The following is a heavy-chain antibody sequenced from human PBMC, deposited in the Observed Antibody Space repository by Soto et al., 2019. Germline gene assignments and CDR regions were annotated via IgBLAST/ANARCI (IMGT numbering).Heavy chain of an antibody. CDR2: IYHSGST. CDR1: GGSISSGGYS. J-gene: IGHJ5*02. V-gene: IGHV4-30-2*01. D-gene: IGHD3-3*01. CDR3: ARGISDRFGVVIMPWFDP. Sequence: SETLSLTCAVSGGSISSGGYSWSWIRQPPGKGLEWIGYIYHSGSTYYNPSLKSRVTISVDRSKNQFSLKLSSVTAADTAVYYCARGISDRFGVVIMPWFDPWGQGTLVTVSS.